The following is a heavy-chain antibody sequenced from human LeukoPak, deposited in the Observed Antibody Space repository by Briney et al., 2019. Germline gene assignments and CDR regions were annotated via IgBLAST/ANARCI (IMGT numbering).Heavy chain of an antibody. CDR1: GFTFSRYE. V-gene: IGHV3-48*03. CDR3: APYGDYFDY. CDR2: ISSSGTTI. Sequence: PGGSLRLSCAASGFTFSRYEMNWVRQAPGKGLEWVSYISSSGTTIYYADSVKGLFTISRDNAKNSLFLLMNSLRPEDTAVYYCAPYGDYFDYWGQGTLVTVSS. D-gene: IGHD4-17*01. J-gene: IGHJ4*02.